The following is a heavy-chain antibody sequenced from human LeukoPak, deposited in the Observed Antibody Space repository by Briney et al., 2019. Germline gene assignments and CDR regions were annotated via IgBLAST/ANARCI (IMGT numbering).Heavy chain of an antibody. CDR3: ARGPGDSTS. J-gene: IGHJ4*02. V-gene: IGHV4-61*02. Sequence: SQTLSLTCTVSGGSISSGSYYWSWIRQPAGKGLEWIGRIYTCGSTNYNPSLKSRVTISVDTSKNQFSLKLSSVTAADTAVYYCARGPGDSTSWGQGTLVTVSS. D-gene: IGHD6-13*01. CDR1: GGSISSGSYY. CDR2: IYTCGST.